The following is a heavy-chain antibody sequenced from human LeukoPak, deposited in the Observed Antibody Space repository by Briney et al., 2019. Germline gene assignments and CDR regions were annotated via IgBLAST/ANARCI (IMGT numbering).Heavy chain of an antibody. CDR2: IKQDGSEK. Sequence: AGGSLRLSCAASGFTFSSYWMSWDRQAPGKGLEWVANIKQDGSEKYYVDSVKGRFTISRDNAKNSLYLQMNSLRAEDTAVYYCARVMGTAAGTIDYWGQGTLVTVSS. CDR1: GFTFSSYW. CDR3: ARVMGTAAGTIDY. D-gene: IGHD6-13*01. V-gene: IGHV3-7*01. J-gene: IGHJ4*02.